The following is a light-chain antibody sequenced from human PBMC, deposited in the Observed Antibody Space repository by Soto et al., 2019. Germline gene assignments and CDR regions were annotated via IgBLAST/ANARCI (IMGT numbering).Light chain of an antibody. CDR1: QSLVYSDGNTY. CDR3: MHATYWPRT. J-gene: IGKJ2*01. Sequence: DVVMTQSPLSLPVTLGQPASISCRSSQSLVYSDGNTYLNWFQQRPGQSPRRLIYKVSNRYSGVSVRLSGSGSGTDFTLKISRVEAEDVGVSYWMHATYWPRTFGQGTNLEIK. V-gene: IGKV2-30*01. CDR2: KVS.